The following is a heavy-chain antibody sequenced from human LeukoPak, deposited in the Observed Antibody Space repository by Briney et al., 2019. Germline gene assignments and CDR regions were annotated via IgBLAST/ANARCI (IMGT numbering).Heavy chain of an antibody. CDR2: IYYSGST. D-gene: IGHD6-19*01. Sequence: SETLSLTCTVSAGSISSGGYNWSWIRQPPGKGLEWIGYIYYSGSTYYNPSLKSRFTISVDTAKNQFSLKLSSVTAADTAVYYCARVAAGTNSCGAKDWGQGTLVTVSS. J-gene: IGHJ4*02. V-gene: IGHV4-31*03. CDR3: ARVAAGTNSCGAKD. CDR1: AGSISSGGYN.